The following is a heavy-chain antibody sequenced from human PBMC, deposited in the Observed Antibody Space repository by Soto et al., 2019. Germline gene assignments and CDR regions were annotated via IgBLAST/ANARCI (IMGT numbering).Heavy chain of an antibody. CDR1: GYNLTSYW. Sequence: GESLKISCTVFGYNLTSYWISWVRQMPGKGLELMGRIYPSDSYTNYIPSFQGHVTISSYKSIITAYLQWSSLKASDTAMYYCAGNVLRYFAWLNGAFDIWGGGRMVTVS. CDR3: AGNVLRYFAWLNGAFDI. V-gene: IGHV5-10-1*01. CDR2: IYPSDSYT. D-gene: IGHD3-9*01. J-gene: IGHJ3*02.